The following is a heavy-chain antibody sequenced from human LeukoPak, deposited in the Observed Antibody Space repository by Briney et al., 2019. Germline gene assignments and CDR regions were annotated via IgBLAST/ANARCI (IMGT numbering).Heavy chain of an antibody. CDR2: ISYDGSNK. D-gene: IGHD4-11*01. J-gene: IGHJ4*02. CDR1: GFTFSRYA. CDR3: ARDNYGFDY. Sequence: PGGSLRLSCAASGFTFSRYAMHWVRQAPGKGLEWVAVISYDGSNKYYADSVKGRFTISRDNSKNTLYMQMNSLRAEDTAVYYCARDNYGFDYWGQGTLVTVSS. V-gene: IGHV3-30*04.